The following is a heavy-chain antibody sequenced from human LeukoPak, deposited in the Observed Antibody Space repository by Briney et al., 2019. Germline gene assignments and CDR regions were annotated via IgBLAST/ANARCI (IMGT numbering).Heavy chain of an antibody. CDR3: ARIPSGSYNQYDY. CDR1: GGSISSYD. CDR2: IYTSGST. Sequence: SETLSHTCTVSGGSISSYDWGWIRQPAGKGLEWIGRIYTSGSTNYNPSLKSRVTMSVDTSKNQFSLYLSSVTAADTAVYYCARIPSGSYNQYDYWGQGTLVTVSS. J-gene: IGHJ4*02. V-gene: IGHV4-4*07. D-gene: IGHD1-26*01.